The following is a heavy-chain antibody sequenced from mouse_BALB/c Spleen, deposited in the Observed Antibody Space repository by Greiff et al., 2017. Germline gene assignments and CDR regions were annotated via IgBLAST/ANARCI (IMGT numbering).Heavy chain of an antibody. CDR1: GYTFTSYW. CDR3: TRDYYGSGDFDV. V-gene: IGHV1-69*02. D-gene: IGHD1-1*01. J-gene: IGHJ1*01. CDR2: IYPSDSYT. Sequence: VQLQQPGAELVRPGASVKLSCKASGYTFTSYWINWVKQRPGQGLEWIGNIYPSDSYTNYNQKFKDKATLTVDKSSSTAYMQLSSPTSEDSAVYYCTRDYYGSGDFDVWGAGTTVTVSS.